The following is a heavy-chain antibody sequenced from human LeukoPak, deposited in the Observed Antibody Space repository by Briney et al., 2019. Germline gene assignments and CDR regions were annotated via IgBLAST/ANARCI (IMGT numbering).Heavy chain of an antibody. V-gene: IGHV3-30*02. CDR1: GFTFSSYG. J-gene: IGHJ3*02. Sequence: GGSLRLSCAASGFTFSSYGMHWVRQAPGKGLEWVAFIRYDGSNKYYADSVKGRFTISRDNSKNTLYLQMNSLRAEDTAVYYCAKDEGPRFSQKHAFDIWGQGTMVTVSS. CDR2: IRYDGSNK. CDR3: AKDEGPRFSQKHAFDI.